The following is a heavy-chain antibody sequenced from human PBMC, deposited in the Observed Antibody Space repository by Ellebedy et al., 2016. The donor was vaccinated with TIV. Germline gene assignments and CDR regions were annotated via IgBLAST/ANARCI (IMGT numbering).Heavy chain of an antibody. D-gene: IGHD6-19*01. Sequence: AASAKVSCKASGYTFTSYYMHWMRQAPGQGLEWMGIINPSGGSTSYAQKLQGRVTMTRDTSTSTVYMELSSLRSDDTAVYYCARMYSSGSYYFDYWGQGTLVTVSS. CDR3: ARMYSSGSYYFDY. CDR2: INPSGGST. J-gene: IGHJ4*02. CDR1: GYTFTSYY. V-gene: IGHV1-46*04.